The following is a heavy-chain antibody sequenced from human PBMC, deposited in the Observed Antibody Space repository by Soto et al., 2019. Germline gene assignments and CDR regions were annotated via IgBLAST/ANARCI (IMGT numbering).Heavy chain of an antibody. Sequence: QVQLVQSGAEVKKPGASVKVSCKASGYTFTSYGISWVRQAPGQALAWMGWISAYNGNTNYAQKLQGRVTITTDTSTSTAYMELRSLRSDDTAVYYCGTDVVVVVAATMGHYYSGIDVWGQGTTVTVSS. D-gene: IGHD2-15*01. CDR3: GTDVVVVVAATMGHYYSGIDV. J-gene: IGHJ6*02. CDR1: GYTFTSYG. V-gene: IGHV1-18*01. CDR2: ISAYNGNT.